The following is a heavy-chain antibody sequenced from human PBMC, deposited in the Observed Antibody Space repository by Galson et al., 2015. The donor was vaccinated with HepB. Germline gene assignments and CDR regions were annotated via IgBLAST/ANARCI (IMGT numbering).Heavy chain of an antibody. CDR1: GGSISSSSYY. Sequence: ETLSLTCTVSGGSISSSSYYWGWIRQPPGKGLEWIGSIYYSGSTYYNPSLKSRVTISVDTSKNQFSLKLSSVTAADTAVYYCARHYMVRGVPLKYFDYWGQGTLVTVSS. J-gene: IGHJ4*02. D-gene: IGHD3-10*01. V-gene: IGHV4-39*01. CDR3: ARHYMVRGVPLKYFDY. CDR2: IYYSGST.